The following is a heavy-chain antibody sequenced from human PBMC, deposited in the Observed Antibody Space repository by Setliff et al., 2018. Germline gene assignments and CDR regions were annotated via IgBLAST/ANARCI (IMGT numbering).Heavy chain of an antibody. CDR1: GGSISSGSDY. CDR2: IYTSGST. Sequence: SETLSLTCSVSGGSISSGSDYWTWIRQPAGKGLEWIGHIYTSGSTNYNPSLKSRVTISVDTSKNQFSLKLNSVTAADTAVYYCARAPRYFDPTGSYFDYWGQGTLVTVSS. D-gene: IGHD3-9*01. J-gene: IGHJ4*02. V-gene: IGHV4-61*09. CDR3: ARAPRYFDPTGSYFDY.